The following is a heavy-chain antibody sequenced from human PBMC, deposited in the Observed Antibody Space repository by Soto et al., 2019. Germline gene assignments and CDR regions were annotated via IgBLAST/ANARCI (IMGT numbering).Heavy chain of an antibody. V-gene: IGHV1-69*12. CDR1: GGTLSSYT. CDR3: ARGNHRWLQLWYFDL. CDR2: IIPIFGTA. J-gene: IGHJ2*01. Sequence: QVQLVQSGAEVKKPGSSVTVSCKASGGTLSSYTISWVRQAPGQGLEWMGGIIPIFGTANYAQKFQGRVTITAGESTSTAYMELSSLRSEDTAVYYCARGNHRWLQLWYFDLWGRGTLVTVSS. D-gene: IGHD5-12*01.